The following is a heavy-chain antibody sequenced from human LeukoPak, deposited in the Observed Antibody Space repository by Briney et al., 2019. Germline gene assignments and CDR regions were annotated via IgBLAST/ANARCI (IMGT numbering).Heavy chain of an antibody. CDR1: GFTFSSYG. V-gene: IGHV3-30*02. CDR2: IRYDGSNK. CDR3: AFPEDNWSELFDY. J-gene: IGHJ4*02. Sequence: PGGSLRLSCAASGFTFSSYGMHWVRHAPGKGLEWVAFIRYDGSNKYYADSVKGRFTISRDNSKNTLYLQMNSLRAEDTAVYYCAFPEDNWSELFDYWGQGTLVTVSS. D-gene: IGHD1-1*01.